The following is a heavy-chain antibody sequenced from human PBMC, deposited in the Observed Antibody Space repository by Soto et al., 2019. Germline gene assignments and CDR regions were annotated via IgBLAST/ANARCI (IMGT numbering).Heavy chain of an antibody. CDR1: GFTFGDYA. V-gene: IGHV3-49*03. J-gene: IGHJ4*02. CDR2: IRSKAYGGTT. D-gene: IGHD2-21*02. CDR3: AREKVAGYCAGDCYGPFDY. Sequence: PGGSLRLSCTTSGFTFGDYAMSWFRQAPGKGLEWVGFIRSKAYGGTTQYAASVNGRFTISRDDSKTIAYLQMNSLKTEDTAVYYCAREKVAGYCAGDCYGPFDYWGQGTLVTVSS.